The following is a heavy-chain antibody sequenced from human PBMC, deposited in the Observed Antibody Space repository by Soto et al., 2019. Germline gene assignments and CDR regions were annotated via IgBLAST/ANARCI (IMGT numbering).Heavy chain of an antibody. CDR2: IMPVFGIA. CDR3: AREDRDRETGLVPDAIDGMDV. Sequence: QVQLGQSGAEVKKPGSSVKVSCKASGGTFSRFSFTWVRQAPGHGLEWKGRIMPVFGIASYAQKFQGRVTITADESTSTAFMELSSLRSEDTAVYYCAREDRDRETGLVPDAIDGMDVWGQGTTVTVSS. J-gene: IGHJ6*02. V-gene: IGHV1-69*08. D-gene: IGHD2-2*01. CDR1: GGTFSRFS.